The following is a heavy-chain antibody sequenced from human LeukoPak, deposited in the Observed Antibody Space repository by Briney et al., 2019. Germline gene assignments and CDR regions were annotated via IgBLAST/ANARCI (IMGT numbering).Heavy chain of an antibody. J-gene: IGHJ4*02. CDR3: ARDQGSSSWYRFGFVY. Sequence: SVKVSCKASGGTFSSYAIRWGRQAPGQGLGRMGRIIPIFGTANYAQKFQGRVTITTDESTSTAYMELSSLRSEDTAVYYCARDQGSSSWYRFGFVYWGQGTLVTVSS. V-gene: IGHV1-69*05. CDR2: IIPIFGTA. CDR1: GGTFSSYA. D-gene: IGHD6-13*01.